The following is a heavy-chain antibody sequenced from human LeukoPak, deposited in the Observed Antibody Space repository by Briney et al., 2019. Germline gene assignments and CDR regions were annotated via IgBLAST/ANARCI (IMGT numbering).Heavy chain of an antibody. J-gene: IGHJ4*02. CDR3: AKADGDSPFDY. CDR1: GFTFSTND. V-gene: IGHV3-30*02. D-gene: IGHD2-21*02. Sequence: PGGSLRLSCAASGFTFSTNDMHWVRQTPGKGLEWVAFIRYDGSDKYYADSVKGRFTISRDNSKSTMYLQMNSLRPEDTSVYYCAKADGDSPFDYWGQGTLVTVS. CDR2: IRYDGSDK.